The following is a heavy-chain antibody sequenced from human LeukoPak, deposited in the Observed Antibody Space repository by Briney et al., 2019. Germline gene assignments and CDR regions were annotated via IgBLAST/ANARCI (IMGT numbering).Heavy chain of an antibody. CDR1: GGSISSSNW. V-gene: IGHV4-4*02. CDR2: IYHSGST. CDR3: ARDPKRFLEWLPLGFDP. J-gene: IGHJ5*02. Sequence: SETLSLTSAVSGGSISSSNWWSWVRQPPGKGLEWIGEIYHSGSTNYNPSLKSRVTISVDKSKNQFSLKLSSVTAADTAVYYCARDPKRFLEWLPLGFDPWGQGTLVTVSS. D-gene: IGHD3-3*01.